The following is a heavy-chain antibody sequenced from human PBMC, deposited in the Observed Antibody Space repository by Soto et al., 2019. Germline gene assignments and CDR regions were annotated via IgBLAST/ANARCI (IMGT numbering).Heavy chain of an antibody. D-gene: IGHD6-25*01. CDR3: TTPDVYSSGFHY. Sequence: EVQVAESGGGLVQPGGSLKLSCAASGFTFSGSGMHWVRQASGKGLEWVGHIRSKVNSYATAYGASVKGRFTISRDDSKNTAYLQMNSLKTEDTAVYYCTTPDVYSSGFHYWGQGALVTVSS. CDR1: GFTFSGSG. CDR2: IRSKVNSYAT. V-gene: IGHV3-73*01. J-gene: IGHJ4*02.